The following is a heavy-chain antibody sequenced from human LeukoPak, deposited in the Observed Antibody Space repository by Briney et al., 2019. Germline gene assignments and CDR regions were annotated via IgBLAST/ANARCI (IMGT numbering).Heavy chain of an antibody. V-gene: IGHV3-48*02. J-gene: IGHJ3*01. CDR2: ITVSSST. CDR1: GFTCSTYT. Sequence: PGGSLRLSCAASGFTCSTYTMNWVRQAPGKGLEWLSYITVSSSTYYADSVQGRFTISTDNAKNSLYLQMNSLRDEDTAVYYCARGDTLSDLNAFDLWGQGTMVTVSS. CDR3: ARGDTLSDLNAFDL.